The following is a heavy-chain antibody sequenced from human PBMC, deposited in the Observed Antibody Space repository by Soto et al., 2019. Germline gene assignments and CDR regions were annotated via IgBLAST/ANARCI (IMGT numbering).Heavy chain of an antibody. J-gene: IGHJ6*02. Sequence: ASVKVSCKASGGTFSSYAISWVRQAPGQGLEWMGGIIPIFGTANYAQKFQGRVTITADESTSTAYMELSSLRSEDTAVYYCARALDTAIVRYYYYYGIDVWGQGTTVTVSS. D-gene: IGHD5-18*01. CDR3: ARALDTAIVRYYYYYGIDV. CDR2: IIPIFGTA. CDR1: GGTFSSYA. V-gene: IGHV1-69*13.